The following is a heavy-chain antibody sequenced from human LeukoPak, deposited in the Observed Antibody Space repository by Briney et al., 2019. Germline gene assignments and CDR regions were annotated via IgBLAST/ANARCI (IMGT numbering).Heavy chain of an antibody. CDR2: ISSSGSTI. V-gene: IGHV3-48*04. Sequence: GGSLRPSCAASGFTFSSYSMNWVRQAPGKGLEWVSYISSSGSTIYYADSVKGRFTISRDNAKNSLYLQMNSLRAEDTAVYYCARETAMVSRYYYYYMDVWGKGTTVTISS. CDR1: GFTFSSYS. J-gene: IGHJ6*03. D-gene: IGHD5-18*01. CDR3: ARETAMVSRYYYYYMDV.